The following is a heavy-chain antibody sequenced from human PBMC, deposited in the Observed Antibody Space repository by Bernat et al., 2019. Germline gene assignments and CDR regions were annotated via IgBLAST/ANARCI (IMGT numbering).Heavy chain of an antibody. D-gene: IGHD3-3*01. V-gene: IGHV1-69*12. J-gene: IGHJ6*02. CDR3: ARRSAWGTIFGVVNAFRYYYYGMDV. CDR2: SIPILGTA. Sequence: QVQLVQSGAEVKKPGSSVKVSCKASGGTFSSYAISWVRQAPGQGREGMGGSIPILGTANYAQKFQGRVTITADESTSTAYMELSSLRSEDPAVYYCARRSAWGTIFGVVNAFRYYYYGMDVWGQGTTVTVSS. CDR1: GGTFSSYA.